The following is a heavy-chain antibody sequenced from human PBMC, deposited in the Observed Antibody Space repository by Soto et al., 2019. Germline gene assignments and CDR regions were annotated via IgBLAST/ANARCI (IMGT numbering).Heavy chain of an antibody. V-gene: IGHV4-39*01. CDR3: ARPGGSSSWYGVRWFDP. CDR1: GGSISSSSYY. Sequence: QLQLQESGPGLVKPSETLSLTCTVSGGSISSSSYYWGWIRQPPGKGLEWIGSIYYSGSTYYNPSLKSRVTISVDTSKNQFSLKLSSVTAADTAVYYCARPGGSSSWYGVRWFDPWGQGTLVTVSS. CDR2: IYYSGST. D-gene: IGHD6-13*01. J-gene: IGHJ5*02.